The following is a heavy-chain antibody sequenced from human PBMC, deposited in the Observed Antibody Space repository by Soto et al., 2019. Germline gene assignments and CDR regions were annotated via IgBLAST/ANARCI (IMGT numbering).Heavy chain of an antibody. Sequence: QVQLVESGGGVVQPGRSLRLSCAASGFTFSSYGMHWVRQAPGKGLEWVAVISYDGSNKYYADSVKGRFTISRDNSKNALYLQTNSLPAEDMAVYYCAKPVDTAMVTHFDYLGQGTLVTVFS. J-gene: IGHJ4*02. CDR1: GFTFSSYG. V-gene: IGHV3-30*18. CDR2: ISYDGSNK. CDR3: AKPVDTAMVTHFDY. D-gene: IGHD5-18*01.